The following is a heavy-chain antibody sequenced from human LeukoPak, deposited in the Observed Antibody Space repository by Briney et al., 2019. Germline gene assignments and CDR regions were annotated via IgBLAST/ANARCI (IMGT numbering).Heavy chain of an antibody. Sequence: PGGSLRLSCAASGFTVSSNYMGWVRQAPGKGLEWVSVIYSGGSTYYADSVKGRFTISRDNSKNTLYLQMNSLRAEDTAVYYCAREIAAAGTSWYFDLWGRGTLVTVSS. D-gene: IGHD6-13*01. CDR2: IYSGGST. CDR1: GFTVSSNY. J-gene: IGHJ2*01. CDR3: AREIAAAGTSWYFDL. V-gene: IGHV3-66*01.